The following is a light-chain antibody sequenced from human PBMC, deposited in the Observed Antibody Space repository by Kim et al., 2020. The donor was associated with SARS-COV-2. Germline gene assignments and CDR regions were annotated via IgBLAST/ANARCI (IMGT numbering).Light chain of an antibody. CDR1: SSDVGGYKY. V-gene: IGLV2-14*01. CDR3: SSYIRGSTNYV. CDR2: EVS. Sequence: QSSTISCPGSSSDVGGYKYVSWYQQPPGKAPKLVIYEVSNRPSGVSNRFSGSKSGNTASLTISGLQAEDEADYYCSSYIRGSTNYVFGTGTKVTVL. J-gene: IGLJ1*01.